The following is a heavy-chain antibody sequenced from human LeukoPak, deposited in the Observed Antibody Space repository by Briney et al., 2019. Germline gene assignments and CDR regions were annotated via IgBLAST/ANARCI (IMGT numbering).Heavy chain of an antibody. D-gene: IGHD3-22*01. J-gene: IGHJ4*02. CDR2: INPNSGGT. CDR3: ARAVISYDSSGYYYY. Sequence: GASVKVSCKASGYTFTGYYMHWVRQAPGQGLEWMGWINPNSGGTNYAQKFQGRVTMTRDTSISTAYMELSRLRSDDTAVYYCARAVISYDSSGYYYYWGQGTLVTVPS. V-gene: IGHV1-2*02. CDR1: GYTFTGYY.